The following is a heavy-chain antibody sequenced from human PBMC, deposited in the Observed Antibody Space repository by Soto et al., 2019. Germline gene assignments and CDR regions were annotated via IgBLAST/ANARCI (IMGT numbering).Heavy chain of an antibody. D-gene: IGHD3-22*01. CDR3: AILGTYYFDNSGNYLDF. Sequence: QVKLVQSGAEEMKPAASVKVYCKASGYTLTRYSIHWVRQAPGQRLEWMGWIKAGKGNTKFSLQFQGRVTITRDTSASTAYMELRGLRSEDTAVYYCAILGTYYFDNSGNYLDFWGQGTLVTVSS. V-gene: IGHV1-3*05. CDR1: GYTLTRYS. CDR2: IKAGKGNT. J-gene: IGHJ4*02.